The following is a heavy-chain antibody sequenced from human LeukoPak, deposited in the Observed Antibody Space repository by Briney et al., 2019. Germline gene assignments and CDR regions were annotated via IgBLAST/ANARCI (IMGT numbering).Heavy chain of an antibody. CDR3: ARAGGYSGYEASYYMDV. J-gene: IGHJ6*03. V-gene: IGHV3-9*01. D-gene: IGHD5-12*01. CDR1: GFTFDDYA. Sequence: PGGSLRLSCAASGFTFDDYAMHWVRQAPGKGLEWVSGISWNSGSIGYADSVKGRFTISRDNAKNSLYLQMNSLRAEDTAVYYCARAGGYSGYEASYYMDVWGKGTTVTVS. CDR2: ISWNSGSI.